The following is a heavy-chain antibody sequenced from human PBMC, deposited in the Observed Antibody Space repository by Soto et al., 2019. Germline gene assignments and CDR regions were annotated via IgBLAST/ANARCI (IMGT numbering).Heavy chain of an antibody. Sequence: SXKVSFKASGYTXSSYGMGLVRQAPGQGLEWIGWISAYNCNTNYAQKLQGRVTMTTDTSTSTAYMELRSLRSDDTAVYYCARAHRQVVRRAFDIWGQGTMATVSS. D-gene: IGHD3-22*01. V-gene: IGHV1-18*04. CDR3: ARAHRQVVRRAFDI. J-gene: IGHJ3*02. CDR2: ISAYNCNT. CDR1: GYTXSSYG.